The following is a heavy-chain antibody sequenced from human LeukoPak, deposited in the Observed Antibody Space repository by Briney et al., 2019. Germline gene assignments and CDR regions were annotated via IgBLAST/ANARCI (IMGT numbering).Heavy chain of an antibody. V-gene: IGHV3-21*01. CDR3: ARDDQYSSGGPPLFYDY. CDR2: ISSSSSYI. D-gene: IGHD6-19*01. CDR1: GFTFSSYS. Sequence: GGSLRLSCAASGFTFSSYSMNWVRQAPGKGLEWVSSISSSSSYIYYADSVKGRFTISRDNAKNSLYLQMNSLRAEDTAVYYCARDDQYSSGGPPLFYDYWGQGTLVTVSS. J-gene: IGHJ4*02.